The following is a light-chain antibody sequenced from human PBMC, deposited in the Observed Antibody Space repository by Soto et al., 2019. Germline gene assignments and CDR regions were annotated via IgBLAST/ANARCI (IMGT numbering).Light chain of an antibody. J-gene: IGKJ1*01. CDR1: QSVSSSY. V-gene: IGKV3-20*01. CDR2: GAS. CDR3: HQYGSSPQT. Sequence: IGLTNSPGTLSLSPWEIATLSCRASQSVSSSYLAWYQQKPGQAPRLLIYGASSRATGIPDRFTGSGSGTDFTLTISRLEPEDFAVFYCHQYGSSPQTFGQVTKVDIK.